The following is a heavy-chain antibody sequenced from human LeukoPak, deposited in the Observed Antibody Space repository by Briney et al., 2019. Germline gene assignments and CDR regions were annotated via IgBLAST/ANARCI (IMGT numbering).Heavy chain of an antibody. D-gene: IGHD2-2*01. V-gene: IGHV6-1*01. CDR2: TYYRSTWYN. CDR1: GDSVSSNSVT. J-gene: IGHJ5*02. Sequence: SQTLSLTCAISGDSVSSNSVTWNRIRQSPSRGLEWLGRTYYRSTWYNDYAVSVRGRITVNPDTSKNQFSLHLNSVTPEDTAVYYCARRLTQYDCFDPWGQGILVPSPQ. CDR3: ARRLTQYDCFDP.